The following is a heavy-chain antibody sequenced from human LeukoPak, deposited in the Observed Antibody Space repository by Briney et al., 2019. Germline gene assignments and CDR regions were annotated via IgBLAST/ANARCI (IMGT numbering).Heavy chain of an antibody. CDR3: ARWLRGYNDWFDP. J-gene: IGHJ5*02. CDR1: GYTFTSYD. V-gene: IGHV1-8*01. Sequence: ASVKVSCKASGYTFTSYDINWVRQATGQGLEWMGWMNPNSGNTGYAQKFQGRVTMTTDTSTSTAYMELRSLRSDDTALYYCARWLRGYNDWFDPWGQGTLVTVSS. CDR2: MNPNSGNT. D-gene: IGHD3-22*01.